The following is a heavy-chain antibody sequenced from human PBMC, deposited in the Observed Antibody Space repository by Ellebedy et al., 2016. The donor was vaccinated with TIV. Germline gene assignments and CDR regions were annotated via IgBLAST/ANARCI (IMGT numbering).Heavy chain of an antibody. Sequence: GESLKISCAASGFTFSSCWMHWVRQAPGKGLVWVSRINSDGSSTSYADSVKGRFTISRDNAKNTLYLQMNSLRAEDTAVYYCARDDSRPGNGFDIWGLGTMVTVSS. CDR2: INSDGSST. D-gene: IGHD1-1*01. CDR3: ARDDSRPGNGFDI. V-gene: IGHV3-74*01. CDR1: GFTFSSCW. J-gene: IGHJ3*02.